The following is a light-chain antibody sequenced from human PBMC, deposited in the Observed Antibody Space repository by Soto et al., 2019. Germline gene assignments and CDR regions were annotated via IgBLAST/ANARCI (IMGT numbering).Light chain of an antibody. CDR1: QSISSY. CDR2: AAS. Sequence: IRMTQSPSSLSASVGDSVTITCRASQSISSYLNWYQHKPGKAPKLLIYAASNLQSGVPSRFSGSESGTDFTLTISSLQPEDFATYFCQQSCTTPLTFGGGTKVDI. J-gene: IGKJ4*01. V-gene: IGKV1-39*01. CDR3: QQSCTTPLT.